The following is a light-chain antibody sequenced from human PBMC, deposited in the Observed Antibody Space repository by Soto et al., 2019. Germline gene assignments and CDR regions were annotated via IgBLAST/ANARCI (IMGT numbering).Light chain of an antibody. CDR3: EQYENLPT. V-gene: IGKV1-33*01. Sequence: DIQMTQSPSTLSGSVGDRVTITCRASQTISSWLAWYQQKPGKAPKLLIYVASNLEAGVPSRFRGSGSGTDFTFPISRLQPEDIATYYCEQYENLPTFGQGTRREI. J-gene: IGKJ5*01. CDR2: VAS. CDR1: QTISSW.